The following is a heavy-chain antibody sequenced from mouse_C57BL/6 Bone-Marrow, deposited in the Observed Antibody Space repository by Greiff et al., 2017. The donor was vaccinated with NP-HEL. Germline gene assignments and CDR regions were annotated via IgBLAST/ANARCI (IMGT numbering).Heavy chain of an antibody. CDR2: IYPGDGDT. Sequence: QVQLQQSGPELVKPGASVKISCKASGYAFSSSWMNWVKQRPGKGLEWIGRIYPGDGDTNYNGKFKGKATLTADKSSSTAYMQLSSLTSEDSAVYFCARRGYYGSLGYWGQGTTLTVSS. D-gene: IGHD1-1*01. J-gene: IGHJ2*01. CDR3: ARRGYYGSLGY. V-gene: IGHV1-82*01. CDR1: GYAFSSSW.